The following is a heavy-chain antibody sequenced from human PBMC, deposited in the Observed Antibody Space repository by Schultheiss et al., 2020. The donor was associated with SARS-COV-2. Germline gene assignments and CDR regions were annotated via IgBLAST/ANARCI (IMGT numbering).Heavy chain of an antibody. V-gene: IGHV3-33*01. J-gene: IGHJ6*02. Sequence: GVSLRLSCAASGFTFSSYGMHWVRQAPGKGLEWVAVIWYDGSNKYYADSVKGRFTISRDNSKNTLYLQMNSLRAEDTAVYYCARGGDIVVVVAPSSNYYYGMDVWGQGTTVTVSS. D-gene: IGHD2-15*01. CDR1: GFTFSSYG. CDR2: IWYDGSNK. CDR3: ARGGDIVVVVAPSSNYYYGMDV.